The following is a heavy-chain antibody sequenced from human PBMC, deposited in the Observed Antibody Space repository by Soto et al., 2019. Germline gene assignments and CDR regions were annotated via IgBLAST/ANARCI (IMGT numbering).Heavy chain of an antibody. J-gene: IGHJ5*01. CDR3: VAVLIFHYLSGHPDS. Sequence: ASVKVSCKASGYTFTSYGISWVRQALGQGLKWMGWISAYNGNTTYAQKLQGRVTMTTDTSTSTAYMELRSLRSHDKAVYYFVAVLIFHYLSGHPDSWGQGTLVTVSS. V-gene: IGHV1-18*01. D-gene: IGHD3-16*01. CDR2: ISAYNGNT. CDR1: GYTFTSYG.